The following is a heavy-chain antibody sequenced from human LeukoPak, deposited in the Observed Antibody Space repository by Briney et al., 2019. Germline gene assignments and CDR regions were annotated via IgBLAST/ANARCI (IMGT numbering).Heavy chain of an antibody. V-gene: IGHV3-7*03. CDR3: AGGNSMNV. CDR1: EFPFSDSW. CDR2: IKKDGSGI. D-gene: IGHD1/OR15-1a*01. Sequence: GGSLRLSCAVSEFPFSDSWMYWVRQAPGKGLEGVANIKKDGSGISYVDSVQGRFIISRDNAKNSLYLQMNSLRVEDTAVYFCAGGNSMNVWGKGTTVTVSS. J-gene: IGHJ6*04.